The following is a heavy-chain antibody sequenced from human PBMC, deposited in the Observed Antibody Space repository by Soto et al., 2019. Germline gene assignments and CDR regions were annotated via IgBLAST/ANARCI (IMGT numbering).Heavy chain of an antibody. CDR2: MSHSGGT. J-gene: IGHJ3*02. V-gene: IGHV4-34*01. CDR1: GGFVSSGSYY. D-gene: IGHD1-1*01. CDR3: ARVERGTATTVVDAFDI. Sequence: QVQLQQWGAGLLKPSETLSLTCAVYGGFVSSGSYYWSWIRQPPGKGLEWIGEMSHSGGTHFNPSLKSRFTISVDTSKNQVSLKMSSVTAADTALYYCARVERGTATTVVDAFDIWGPGTMVTVSS.